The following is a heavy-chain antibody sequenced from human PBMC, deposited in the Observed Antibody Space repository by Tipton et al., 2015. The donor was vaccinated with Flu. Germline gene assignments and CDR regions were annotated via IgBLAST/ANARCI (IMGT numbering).Heavy chain of an antibody. D-gene: IGHD3-10*01. J-gene: IGHJ4*02. CDR2: IHRGGSP. V-gene: IGHV4-38-2*01. CDR1: GDSLGSNYF. Sequence: TLSLTCSVSGDSLGSNYFWGWIRQPPGKGLEWIGNIHRGGSPYYNPSLKSRVAISLDTFKNQFSLKLTSVTAADTAVYYCATTTYYYGSGSHDYWGQGTLVTVSS. CDR3: ATTTYYYGSGSHDY.